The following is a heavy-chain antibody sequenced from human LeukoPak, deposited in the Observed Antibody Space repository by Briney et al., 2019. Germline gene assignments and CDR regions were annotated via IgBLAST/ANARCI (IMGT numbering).Heavy chain of an antibody. Sequence: PGGSLRLSCAASGFTFSSYAMSWVRQAPGKGLEWVSAISAGGGSTYYADCVKGRFTISRDNSKNTLYLQLNSLRAEDTAVYYCAKAGGWTNYFDYWGQGTLVTVSS. D-gene: IGHD6-19*01. V-gene: IGHV3-23*01. CDR1: GFTFSSYA. CDR2: ISAGGGST. J-gene: IGHJ4*02. CDR3: AKAGGWTNYFDY.